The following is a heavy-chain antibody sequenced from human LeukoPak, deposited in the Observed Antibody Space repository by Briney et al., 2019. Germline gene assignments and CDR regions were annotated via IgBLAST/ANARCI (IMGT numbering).Heavy chain of an antibody. CDR3: TRDEGVIPFDP. J-gene: IGHJ5*02. V-gene: IGHV3-74*01. D-gene: IGHD3-10*01. CDR2: INSDGSRT. Sequence: NPGGSLRLSCAASGFTLSSYWMHWVRQVPGKGLMWVARINSDGSRTTYADSVRGRFTISRDNAKNTLYLQMNSLRAEDTALYFCTRDEGVIPFDPWGQGTLVTVSS. CDR1: GFTLSSYW.